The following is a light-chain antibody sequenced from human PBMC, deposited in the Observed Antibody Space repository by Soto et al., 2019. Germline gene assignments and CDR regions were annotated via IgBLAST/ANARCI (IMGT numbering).Light chain of an antibody. V-gene: IGLV2-14*01. CDR2: DVT. CDR3: SSFTSDITYV. CDR1: SSDVGGYNS. Sequence: SARTQPASVSGSPGQSITISCTGTSSDVGGYNSVSWYRQDPGKAPKLMIYDVTNRPSGVSNRFSGSKSGNTASLTISGLQAEDEADYYCSSFTSDITYVFGTGTKVTVL. J-gene: IGLJ1*01.